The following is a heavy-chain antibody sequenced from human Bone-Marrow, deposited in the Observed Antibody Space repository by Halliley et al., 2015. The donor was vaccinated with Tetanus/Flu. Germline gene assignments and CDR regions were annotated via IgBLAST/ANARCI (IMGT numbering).Heavy chain of an antibody. J-gene: IGHJ4*02. Sequence: QVQLVQSGAEVKKPGASLKVSCKASGYTFTNYGISWVRQAPGQGLEWMGWISAYNGKTTYAQNLQGRVTMTTDTSTSTAYMELGSLRSDDTALYYWARREGYSNHYWGQGTLVTVSS. CDR2: ISAYNGKT. V-gene: IGHV1-18*04. CDR1: GYTFTNYG. D-gene: IGHD4-4*01. CDR3: ARREGYSNHY.